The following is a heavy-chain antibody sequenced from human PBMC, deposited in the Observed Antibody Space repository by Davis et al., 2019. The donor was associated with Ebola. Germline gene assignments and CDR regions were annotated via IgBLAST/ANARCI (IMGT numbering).Heavy chain of an antibody. CDR1: GFTFSSYA. CDR3: AKYPPPEGGRGRRYYDFWSGYYTPTGYYYGMDV. CDR2: ISGSGGST. V-gene: IGHV3-23*01. J-gene: IGHJ6*02. Sequence: GESLKISCAASGFTFSSYAMSWVRQAPGKGLEWVSAISGSGGSTYYADSVKGRFTISRDNSKNTLYLQMNSLRAEDTAVYYCAKYPPPEGGRGRRYYDFWSGYYTPTGYYYGMDVWGQGTTVTVSS. D-gene: IGHD3-3*01.